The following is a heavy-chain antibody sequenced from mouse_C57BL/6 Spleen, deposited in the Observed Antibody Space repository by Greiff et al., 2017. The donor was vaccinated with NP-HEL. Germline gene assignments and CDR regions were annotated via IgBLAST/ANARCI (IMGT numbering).Heavy chain of an antibody. CDR3: ARDSSSDFDV. CDR1: GYTFTSYW. Sequence: VQLQQPGAELVRPGSSVKLSCKASGYTFTSYWMHWVTQRPIQGLEWIGNIDPSDSETHYNQQFKDKAKLTVAKSSSTAYMQLSSLTAEDSAVYYCARDSSSDFDVWGTGTTVTVSS. CDR2: IDPSDSET. V-gene: IGHV1-52*01. J-gene: IGHJ1*03. D-gene: IGHD3-1*01.